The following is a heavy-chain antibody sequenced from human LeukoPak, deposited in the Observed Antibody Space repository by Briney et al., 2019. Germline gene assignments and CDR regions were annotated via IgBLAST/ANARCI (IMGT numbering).Heavy chain of an antibody. D-gene: IGHD4-17*01. J-gene: IGHJ4*02. CDR1: GFTFSNYG. CDR3: ARDTVTRNYIDY. CDR2: ISYDGSNK. V-gene: IGHV3-30*03. Sequence: RPGGSLRLSCAASGFTFSNYGMHWVRQAPGKGLEWVAVISYDGSNKYYADSVKGRFTISRDNSKNTLYLQMNSLRAEDTAVYYCARDTVTRNYIDYWGQGTLVTVSS.